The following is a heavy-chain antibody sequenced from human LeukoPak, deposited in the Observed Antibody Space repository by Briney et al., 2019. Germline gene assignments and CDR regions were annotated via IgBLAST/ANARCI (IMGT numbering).Heavy chain of an antibody. CDR2: INPSGGST. V-gene: IGHV1-46*01. J-gene: IGHJ3*02. Sequence: ASVKVSCKASGYTFTSYYMHWVRQAPGQGLEWMGIINPSGGSTSYAQKFQGRVTMTRDMSTSTVYMELSSLRSEDTAVYYCATDQWYYDSSGYGGTFDIWGQGTMVTVSS. CDR1: GYTFTSYY. D-gene: IGHD3-22*01. CDR3: ATDQWYYDSSGYGGTFDI.